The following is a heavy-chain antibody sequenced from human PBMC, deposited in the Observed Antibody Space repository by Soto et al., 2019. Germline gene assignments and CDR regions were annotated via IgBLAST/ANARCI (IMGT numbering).Heavy chain of an antibody. J-gene: IGHJ6*02. CDR2: INWSGGNT. CDR1: GFTFDDFG. V-gene: IGHV3-20*04. Sequence: EVQLVESGGGVVRPGGSLRLSCAASGFTFDDFGMRWVRQVPGEGLEWVSSINWSGGNTAYADSVRGRFTISRDNAKKSLYLQMNSLRAGDRALYYCVRGKWLEDYYGMDVWGQGTTVTVSS. D-gene: IGHD6-19*01. CDR3: VRGKWLEDYYGMDV.